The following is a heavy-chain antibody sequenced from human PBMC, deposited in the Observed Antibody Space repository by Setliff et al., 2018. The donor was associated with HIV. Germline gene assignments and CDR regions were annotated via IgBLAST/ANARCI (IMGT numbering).Heavy chain of an antibody. CDR1: GYSISSGYY. CDR3: ARDIQAAGTGWFDP. CDR2: IYHSGST. D-gene: IGHD6-13*01. J-gene: IGHJ5*02. Sequence: SETLSLTCAVSGYSISSGYYWGWIRRPPGKGLEWIGSIYHSGSTYYNPSLKSRVTISLDTSKNQFSLKLSSVTAADTAVYYCARDIQAAGTGWFDPWGQGTLVTVSS. V-gene: IGHV4-38-2*02.